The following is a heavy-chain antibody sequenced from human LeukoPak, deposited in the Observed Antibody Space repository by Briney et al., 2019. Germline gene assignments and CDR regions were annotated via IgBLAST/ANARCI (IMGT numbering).Heavy chain of an antibody. D-gene: IGHD4-17*01. CDR1: GFTFSSYG. Sequence: GGSLRLSCAASGFTFSSYGMHWVRQAPGKGLEWVALISYDGSNKYYAESVKGRFTISRDNSKNTLYLQMNSLREDDTAVYYCAKDRTPMTTVTTSWGQGTLVTVSS. CDR2: ISYDGSNK. J-gene: IGHJ4*02. CDR3: AKDRTPMTTVTTS. V-gene: IGHV3-30*18.